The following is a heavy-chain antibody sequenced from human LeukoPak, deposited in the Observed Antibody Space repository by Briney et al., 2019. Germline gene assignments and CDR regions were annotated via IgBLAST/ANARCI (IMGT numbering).Heavy chain of an antibody. V-gene: IGHV3-30*03. D-gene: IGHD1-26*01. CDR3: ARGSGSFSGGFDY. J-gene: IGHJ4*02. Sequence: PGGSLRLSCAASGFTFSTHGMHWVRQAPGKGLEWVAVISYDGGDKYHADSVKGRFTISRDNSKNTLYLQMNSLRAEDTAVYYCARGSGSFSGGFDYWGQGTLVTVSS. CDR2: ISYDGGDK. CDR1: GFTFSTHG.